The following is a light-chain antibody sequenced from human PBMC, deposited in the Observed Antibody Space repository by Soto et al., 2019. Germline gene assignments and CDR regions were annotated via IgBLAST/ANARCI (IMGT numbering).Light chain of an antibody. Sequence: QSALTQPASVSGSPGQSVTISCTGTSSDVGAYNYVSWYQLHPGKAPKLLISEVSNRPSGVSSRFSGSKSGNTASLTISALQAEDEAYYYCSSYTTSDTLFVFGTGTKLTVL. V-gene: IGLV2-14*01. J-gene: IGLJ1*01. CDR3: SSYTTSDTLFV. CDR1: SSDVGAYNY. CDR2: EVS.